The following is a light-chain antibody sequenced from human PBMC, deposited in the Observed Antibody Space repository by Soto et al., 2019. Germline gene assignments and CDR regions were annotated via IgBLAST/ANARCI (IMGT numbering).Light chain of an antibody. CDR3: QSYDSSPSGYV. CDR1: SSNIGAGYD. Sequence: QSVLTQQPSVSGAPGQRVTISCTGSSSNIGAGYDVHWYQQLPGTAPKLLIYANRNRPAGVPDRFSASKSGTSASLAITGLQAEDEADYYCQSYDSSPSGYVFGTGTKVTVL. CDR2: ANR. J-gene: IGLJ1*01. V-gene: IGLV1-40*01.